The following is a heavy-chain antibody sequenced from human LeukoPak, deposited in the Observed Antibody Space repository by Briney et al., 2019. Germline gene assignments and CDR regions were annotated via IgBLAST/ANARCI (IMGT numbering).Heavy chain of an antibody. CDR2: INPSGGST. J-gene: IGHJ1*01. V-gene: IGHV1-46*01. D-gene: IGHD2/OR15-2a*01. Sequence: ASVKVSCKAPGDTFTNYYMHWVRQAPGQGLEWMGIINPSGGSTSYAQKFQGRVTMTRDMSTSTVYMELSSLRAEDTAVYYCARDLPWNHRNSAEYFHHWGQGTLLIVSS. CDR3: ARDLPWNHRNSAEYFHH. CDR1: GDTFTNYY.